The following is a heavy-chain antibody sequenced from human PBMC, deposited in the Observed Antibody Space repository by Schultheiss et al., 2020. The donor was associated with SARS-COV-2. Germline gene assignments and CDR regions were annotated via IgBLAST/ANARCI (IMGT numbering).Heavy chain of an antibody. Sequence: GGSLRLSCAASGLSFSDYWMQWVRQPPGKGLVWVSSISRSSYINYADSVKGRFTISRDNAKNSLYLQMDSLRAEDTAVYYCARGSGTRSLPPVSYYYYYGMDVWGQGTTVTVSS. D-gene: IGHD3-10*01. CDR1: GLSFSDYW. V-gene: IGHV3-69-1*01. J-gene: IGHJ6*02. CDR3: ARGSGTRSLPPVSYYYYYGMDV. CDR2: ISRSSYI.